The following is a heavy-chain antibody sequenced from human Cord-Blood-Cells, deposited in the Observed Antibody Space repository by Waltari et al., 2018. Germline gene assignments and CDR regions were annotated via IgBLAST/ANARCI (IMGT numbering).Heavy chain of an antibody. Sequence: EVQLVESGGGLVQPGGSLRHSCAASGFTVSSNYMSWVRQAPGKGLGWVSVIYSGGSTYYADSVKDRFTISRHNSKNTLYLQMNSLRAEDTAVYYCARGDAFDIWGQGTMVTVSS. V-gene: IGHV3-53*04. CDR1: GFTVSSNY. CDR2: IYSGGST. J-gene: IGHJ3*02. CDR3: ARGDAFDI.